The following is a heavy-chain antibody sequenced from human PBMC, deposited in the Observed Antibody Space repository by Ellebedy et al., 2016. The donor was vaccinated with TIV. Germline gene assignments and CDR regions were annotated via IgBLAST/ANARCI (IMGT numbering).Heavy chain of an antibody. CDR1: ESPFSRYG. J-gene: IGHJ4*02. CDR3: ATQLWNTEF. D-gene: IGHD5-24*01. V-gene: IGHV3-23*01. Sequence: ESLKISCEASESPFSRYGMSWVRQAPGKGLEWVSSISTTDGTHYADSVKGRFTISRDNPKNTLYLQMNSLRVEDTAVYYCATQLWNTEFWGQGTLVIVSS. CDR2: ISTTDGT.